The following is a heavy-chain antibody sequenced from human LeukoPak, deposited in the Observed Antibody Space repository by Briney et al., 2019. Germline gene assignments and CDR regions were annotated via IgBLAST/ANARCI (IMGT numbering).Heavy chain of an antibody. CDR3: AKTLMVRGVIITNKDYYYGMDV. Sequence: GGSLRLSCAASGFTFSSYAMSWVRQAPGKGLEWVSAISGSGGSTYYADSVKGRFTISRDNSKNTLYLQMNSLRAGDTAVYYCAKTLMVRGVIITNKDYYYGMDVWGQGTTVTVSS. V-gene: IGHV3-23*01. CDR2: ISGSGGST. D-gene: IGHD3-10*01. CDR1: GFTFSSYA. J-gene: IGHJ6*02.